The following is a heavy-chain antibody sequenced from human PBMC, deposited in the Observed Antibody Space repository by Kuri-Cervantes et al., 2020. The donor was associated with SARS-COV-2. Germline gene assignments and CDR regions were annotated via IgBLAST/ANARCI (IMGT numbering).Heavy chain of an antibody. J-gene: IGHJ4*02. V-gene: IGHV3-30-3*01. D-gene: IGHD6-13*01. CDR3: ARDLSWAAAGSLDY. CDR2: ISYDGSNK. CDR1: GFTFSSYA. Sequence: LSLTCAASGFTFSSYAMHWVRQAPGKGLEWVAVISYDGSNKYYADSVKGRFTISRDNSKNTLYLQMNSLRAEDTAVYYCARDLSWAAAGSLDYWGQGTLVTVSS.